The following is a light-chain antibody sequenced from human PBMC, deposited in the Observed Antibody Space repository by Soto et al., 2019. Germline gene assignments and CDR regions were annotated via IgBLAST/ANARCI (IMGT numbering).Light chain of an antibody. Sequence: DIQMTQSPSTLSASVGDRVIITCRASQSISNWLAWYQQKPGKAPKLLIYKASSLESGVPSRFSGSGSGTEFTLTISSLQPDDFATYYCQHYNTYSTFGQGTKVDIK. CDR3: QHYNTYST. V-gene: IGKV1-5*03. CDR2: KAS. CDR1: QSISNW. J-gene: IGKJ1*01.